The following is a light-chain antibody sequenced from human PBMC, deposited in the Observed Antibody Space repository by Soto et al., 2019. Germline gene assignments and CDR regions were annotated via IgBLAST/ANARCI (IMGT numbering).Light chain of an antibody. CDR1: QGSANY. J-gene: IGKJ1*01. Sequence: DIQMTQSPSSLSASVGDRVTITCRASQGSANYIACYQQKPGKVPELLIYAASTLHSGVPSRFSGSGSGTDFTLTISSLQPEDVASYYCQKYSSAPWTFGQGTKVEIK. CDR3: QKYSSAPWT. CDR2: AAS. V-gene: IGKV1-27*01.